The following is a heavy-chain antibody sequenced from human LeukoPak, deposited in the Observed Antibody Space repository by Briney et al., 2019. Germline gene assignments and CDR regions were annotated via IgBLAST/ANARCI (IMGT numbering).Heavy chain of an antibody. Sequence: GGSLRLSCAASGFTFGTYYMNWVRQAPGKGLEWVANIKQDGSEKYYVDSVKGRFTISRDNAKNSLYLQMNSLRAEDTAVYYCARSVVAAAGDFDYWGQGTLVTVSS. CDR3: ARSVVAAAGDFDY. J-gene: IGHJ4*02. D-gene: IGHD6-13*01. V-gene: IGHV3-7*01. CDR2: IKQDGSEK. CDR1: GFTFGTYY.